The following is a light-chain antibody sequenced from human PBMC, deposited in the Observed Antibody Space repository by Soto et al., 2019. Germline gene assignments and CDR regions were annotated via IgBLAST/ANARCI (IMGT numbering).Light chain of an antibody. J-gene: IGKJ1*01. CDR3: QQSFKTPWT. Sequence: DIQMTQSPSSLSASVGDRVTITCRASQTISRCLTWYRQKAGKAPELLIYAGSILQSGVPSRFSGSVSGAEFTLIISHLQPEDFATYHCQQSFKTPWTFGQGTRVEIK. CDR1: QTISRC. V-gene: IGKV1-39*01. CDR2: AGS.